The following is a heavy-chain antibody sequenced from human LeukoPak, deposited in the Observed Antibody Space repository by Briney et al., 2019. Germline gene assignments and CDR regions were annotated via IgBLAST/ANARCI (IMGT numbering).Heavy chain of an antibody. D-gene: IGHD3-16*01. CDR1: GYSFTSYW. J-gene: IGHJ4*02. CDR2: IYPGESDT. Sequence: TGESLKISCKGSGYSFTSYWIGWVGQMPGKGLEWMGIIYPGESDTRYRPSCQAQVTISADKSISTAYLQWSSLKTSDTAMYYCAIPGGGDSEYYFDYWGQGTLVTVSS. V-gene: IGHV5-51*01. CDR3: AIPGGGDSEYYFDY.